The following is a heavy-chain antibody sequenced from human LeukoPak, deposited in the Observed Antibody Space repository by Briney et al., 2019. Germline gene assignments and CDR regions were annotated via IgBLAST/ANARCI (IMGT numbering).Heavy chain of an antibody. J-gene: IGHJ6*03. CDR2: ISPNSGGT. D-gene: IGHD3-9*01. V-gene: IGHV1-2*02. Sequence: GASVKVSCKASGYTFTGYYMHWVRQAPGQGLEWMGWISPNSGGTNYAQKFQGRVTMTRDTSISTAYMELSRLRSDDTAVYYCARDARELRYCMDVWGKGTTVTVSS. CDR1: GYTFTGYY. CDR3: ARDARELRYCMDV.